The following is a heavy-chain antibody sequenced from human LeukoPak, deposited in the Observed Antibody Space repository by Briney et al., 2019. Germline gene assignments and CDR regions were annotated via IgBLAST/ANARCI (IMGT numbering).Heavy chain of an antibody. J-gene: IGHJ6*03. CDR1: GYSTNTYG. D-gene: IGHD2-15*01. V-gene: IGHV1-18*01. CDR2: ISPYNNHI. CDR3: ANVAKGRYFFYYMDV. Sequence: ASVKVSCKASGYSTNTYGISWVGQAPGQGLEWIGWISPYNNHINYADKFQGRVTMTTDTSTTVSYLELRSLRSDDTAVYFCANVAKGRYFFYYMDVWGKGTTVTVS.